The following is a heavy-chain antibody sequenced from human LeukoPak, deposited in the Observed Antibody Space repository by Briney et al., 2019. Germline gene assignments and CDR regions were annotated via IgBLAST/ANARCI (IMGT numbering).Heavy chain of an antibody. D-gene: IGHD3-9*01. Sequence: PGGALRLSCAASGFTFSGSALHWVRQASGKGLEWVGRIRSKANSYATAYAASVKGRFTISRDDSKNTAYLQMNSLKTEDTAVYYCTKGCDILAGYYNAHFDYWGQGTLVSVSS. CDR3: TKGCDILAGYYNAHFDY. CDR1: GFTFSGSA. V-gene: IGHV3-73*01. CDR2: IRSKANSYAT. J-gene: IGHJ4*02.